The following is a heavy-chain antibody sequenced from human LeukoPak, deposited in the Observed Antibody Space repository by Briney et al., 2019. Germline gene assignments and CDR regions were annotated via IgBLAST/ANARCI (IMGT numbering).Heavy chain of an antibody. D-gene: IGHD6-13*01. V-gene: IGHV3-23*01. J-gene: IGHJ4*02. CDR1: GFTFSSYA. CDR3: AKGMSTSWRTFDY. CDR2: ISGSGDIT. Sequence: GSLRLSCAASGFTFSSYAMSWVCQAPGKGLEWVSAISGSGDITYYADSVKGRFTISRDNSKNTLYLQMNSLRAEDTAVYYCAKGMSTSWRTFDYWGQGTLVTVSS.